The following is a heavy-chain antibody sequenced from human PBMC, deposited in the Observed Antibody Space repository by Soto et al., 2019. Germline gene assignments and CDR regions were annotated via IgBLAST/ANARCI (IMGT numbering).Heavy chain of an antibody. Sequence: SETLSLTCTVSGGSISSGDYYWSWIRQPPGKGLEWIGYIYYSGSTYYNPSLKSRVTISVDTSKNQFSLKLSSVTAADTAVYYCASSYGDYVYYFDYWGQGTLVTVSS. J-gene: IGHJ4*02. CDR2: IYYSGST. CDR1: GGSISSGDYY. V-gene: IGHV4-30-4*01. CDR3: ASSYGDYVYYFDY. D-gene: IGHD4-17*01.